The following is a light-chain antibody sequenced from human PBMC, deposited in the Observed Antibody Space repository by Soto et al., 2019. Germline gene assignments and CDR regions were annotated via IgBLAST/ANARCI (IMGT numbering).Light chain of an antibody. Sequence: EIVMTQSPATLSVSPGERATLSCRASQSVSSNLAWYQQKPGQAPRLLIYGASTRATGIPARFSGSVSGTEFTLTISSLQSGDFAVYYCQQYNNWPQTFGQGTKLEIK. J-gene: IGKJ2*01. CDR2: GAS. CDR3: QQYNNWPQT. CDR1: QSVSSN. V-gene: IGKV3-15*01.